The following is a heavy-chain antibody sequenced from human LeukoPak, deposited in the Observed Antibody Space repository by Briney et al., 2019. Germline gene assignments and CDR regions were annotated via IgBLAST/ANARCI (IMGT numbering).Heavy chain of an antibody. Sequence: ASVKVSCKASGYTFTSYAMNWVRQAPGQGLEWMGWINTNTGNPTYAQGFTGRFVFSLDTSVSTAYLQISSLRAEDTAVYYCARVKDRYYDYVWGSYRPFDYWGQGTLVTVSS. CDR3: ARVKDRYYDYVWGSYRPFDY. CDR1: GYTFTSYA. V-gene: IGHV7-4-1*02. CDR2: INTNTGNP. J-gene: IGHJ4*02. D-gene: IGHD3-16*02.